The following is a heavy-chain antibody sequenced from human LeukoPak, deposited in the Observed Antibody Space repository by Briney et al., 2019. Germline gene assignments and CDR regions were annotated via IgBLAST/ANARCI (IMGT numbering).Heavy chain of an antibody. J-gene: IGHJ4*02. CDR1: GYTLTELS. CDR3: AKGNWNYGDY. Sequence: GSVKVSCKVSGYTLTELSMHWVRQAPGKGLEWMGGFDPEDGETIYAQKFQGRVTMTEDTSTDTAYMELSSLRAEDTAVYYCAKGNWNYGDYWGQGTLVTVSS. CDR2: FDPEDGET. D-gene: IGHD1-7*01. V-gene: IGHV1-24*01.